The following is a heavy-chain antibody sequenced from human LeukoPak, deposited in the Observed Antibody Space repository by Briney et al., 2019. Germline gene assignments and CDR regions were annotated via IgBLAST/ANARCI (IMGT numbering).Heavy chain of an antibody. Sequence: PSETLSLTCTVSGGSISSSSYYWGWIRQPPGKGLEWIGSIYYSGSTYYNPSLKSRVTISVDTSKNQFSLKLSSVTAADTAVYYCARTDSYAKILDYWGQGTLVTVSS. CDR2: IYYSGST. CDR3: ARTDSYAKILDY. CDR1: GGSISSSSYY. V-gene: IGHV4-39*07. J-gene: IGHJ4*02. D-gene: IGHD5-18*01.